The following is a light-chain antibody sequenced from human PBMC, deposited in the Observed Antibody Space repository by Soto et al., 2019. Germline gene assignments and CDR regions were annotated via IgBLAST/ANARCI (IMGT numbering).Light chain of an antibody. CDR2: DVS. CDR1: SSDIGGYNY. CDR3: SSYTSSSTLFSV. J-gene: IGLJ1*01. Sequence: QSALTQPASVSGSPGQSITISCTGTSSDIGGYNYVSWYQHHPGKAPKLIIYDVSNRPSGVSNRFSGSKSGNTASLTISGLQAEDEADYYCSSYTSSSTLFSVFGTGTKVTVL. V-gene: IGLV2-14*03.